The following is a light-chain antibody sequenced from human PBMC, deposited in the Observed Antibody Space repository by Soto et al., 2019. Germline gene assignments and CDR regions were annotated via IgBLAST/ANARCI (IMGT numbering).Light chain of an antibody. J-gene: IGKJ2*01. CDR3: QQYGDWPPEI. CDR1: QSVSRN. V-gene: IGKV3-15*01. Sequence: EVVLTQSPATLSVSPGDRATLSCRASQSVSRNLAWYQQKPGQAPRLLIYGASTRATGVPARFSGSGSATEFALSSSSLQSEDVAVYYCQQYGDWPPEIFGQGTKLEI. CDR2: GAS.